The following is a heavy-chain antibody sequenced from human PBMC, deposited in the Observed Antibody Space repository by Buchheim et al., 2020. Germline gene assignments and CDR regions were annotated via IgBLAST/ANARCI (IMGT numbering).Heavy chain of an antibody. CDR2: INHSGST. V-gene: IGHV4-34*01. Sequence: QVQLQESGPGLVKPSETLSLTCAVYGGSFSGYYWSWIRQPPGKGLEWIGEINHSGSTNYNPSLKSRVTISVDTSKNQFSLKLSSVTAADTAVYYCARGAGWDHQDVWGQGTT. CDR3: ARGAGWDHQDV. J-gene: IGHJ6*02. CDR1: GGSFSGYY. D-gene: IGHD1-26*01.